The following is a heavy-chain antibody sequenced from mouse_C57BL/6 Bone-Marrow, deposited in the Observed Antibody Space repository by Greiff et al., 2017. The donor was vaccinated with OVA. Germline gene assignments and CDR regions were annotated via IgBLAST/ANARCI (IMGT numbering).Heavy chain of an antibody. CDR2: ISNGGGST. J-gene: IGHJ2*01. Sequence: EVQLVESGGGLVQPGGSLKLSCAASGFTFSDYYMYWVRQTPEKRLEWVAYISNGGGSTYYPDTVKGRFTISRDNAKNTLYLQMSRLKSEDTAMYYCARLEGYGRYYFDYWGQGTTLTVSS. D-gene: IGHD1-1*01. CDR1: GFTFSDYY. CDR3: ARLEGYGRYYFDY. V-gene: IGHV5-12*01.